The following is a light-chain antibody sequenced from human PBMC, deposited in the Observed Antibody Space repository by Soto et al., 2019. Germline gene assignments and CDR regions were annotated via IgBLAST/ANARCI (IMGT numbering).Light chain of an antibody. CDR2: DAS. CDR3: QQYNSYSIT. V-gene: IGKV1-5*01. J-gene: IGKJ5*01. Sequence: DIQMTQSPSTLSASVGDRFTITCRASQSISSWLAWYQQKPGKXPKXXIYDASSLESGVPSRFSGSGSGTELTITISSLQPDDFETYYCQQYNSYSITFGQGTRLEIK. CDR1: QSISSW.